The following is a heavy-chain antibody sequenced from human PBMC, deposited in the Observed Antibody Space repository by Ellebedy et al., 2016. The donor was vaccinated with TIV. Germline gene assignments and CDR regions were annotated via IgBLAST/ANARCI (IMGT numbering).Heavy chain of an antibody. CDR3: ARGGWDVD. V-gene: IGHV3-74*01. J-gene: IGHJ4*02. D-gene: IGHD6-19*01. CDR2: INSDGAST. CDR1: GFTIRTYW. Sequence: PGGSLRLSCAASGFTIRTYWMHRVRQAPGKGLEWVSCINSDGASTNYADSVTGRFTISRDNAKNTLNLQMNSLRVDDTAVYYCARGGWDVDWGQGTLVTVSS.